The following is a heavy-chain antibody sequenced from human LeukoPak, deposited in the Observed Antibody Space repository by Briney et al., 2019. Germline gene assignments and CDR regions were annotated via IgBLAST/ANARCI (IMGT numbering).Heavy chain of an antibody. CDR3: ARDQDAYSSGWYGVFDF. J-gene: IGHJ4*02. D-gene: IGHD6-19*01. V-gene: IGHV3-7*05. CDR2: IKQDGSES. CDR1: GFTLSNYW. Sequence: GRSLRLSCAASGFTLSNYWMSWVRQAPGKGLEWVANIKQDGSESKYVDSVKGRFTISRDNAKNTLYLQMNSLRAEDTALYYCARDQDAYSSGWYGVFDFWGQGSLVTVSS.